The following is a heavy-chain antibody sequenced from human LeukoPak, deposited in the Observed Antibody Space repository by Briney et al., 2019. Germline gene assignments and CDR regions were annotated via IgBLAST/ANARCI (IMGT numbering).Heavy chain of an antibody. CDR3: AGVNYGDYHGFDP. V-gene: IGHV3-43*01. Sequence: PGGSLRLSCAASGFTFDDYTMHWVRQAPGKGLEWVSLISWDGGSTYYADSVKGRFTISRDNSKNSLYLQMNSLRTEDTALYYCAGVNYGDYHGFDPWGQGTLVTVSS. CDR1: GFTFDDYT. CDR2: ISWDGGST. D-gene: IGHD4-17*01. J-gene: IGHJ5*02.